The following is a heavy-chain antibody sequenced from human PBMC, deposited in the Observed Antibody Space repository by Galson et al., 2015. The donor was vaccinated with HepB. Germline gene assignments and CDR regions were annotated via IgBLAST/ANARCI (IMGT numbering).Heavy chain of an antibody. CDR1: GYTFTSHD. CDR2: MNPRSGNT. V-gene: IGHV1-8*01. Sequence: SVKVSCKASGYTFTSHDINWVRQAPGQGLEWMVWMNPRSGNTGYAREFKGRVTVTRNTSISTAYMELSSLTSEDTAIYYCAREHDYGDYNYHYYFLDVWGKGTTVTVSS. CDR3: AREHDYGDYNYHYYFLDV. J-gene: IGHJ6*03. D-gene: IGHD4-17*01.